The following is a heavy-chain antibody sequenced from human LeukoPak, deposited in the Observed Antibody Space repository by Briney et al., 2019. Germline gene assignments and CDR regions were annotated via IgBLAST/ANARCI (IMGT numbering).Heavy chain of an antibody. CDR2: IYYSGNT. V-gene: IGHV4-39*01. D-gene: IGHD3-10*01. Sequence: PSETLSLTRTVSGGSISSSSYYWGWIRQPPGKGLEWIGSIYYSGNTYYNPSLKSRVTISVDTSKNQFSLKLSSVTAADTAVYYCARHQTVLLWFGESGPIDYWGQGTLVTVSS. CDR3: ARHQTVLLWFGESGPIDY. CDR1: GGSISSSSYY. J-gene: IGHJ4*02.